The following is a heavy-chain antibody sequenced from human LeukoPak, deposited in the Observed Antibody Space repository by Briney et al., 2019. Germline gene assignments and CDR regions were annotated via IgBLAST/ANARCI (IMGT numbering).Heavy chain of an antibody. CDR2: IYYSGST. CDR3: ASGDYYGSRH. Sequence: SETLSLTCTVSGGSIRSGDYYWRWLRQPPGKGLEWIGYIYYSGSTYYNPSLKSRVTISVDTSKNQFSLKLSSVTAADTAVYYCASGDYYGSRHWGQGTLVTVSS. V-gene: IGHV4-30-4*01. CDR1: GGSIRSGDYY. J-gene: IGHJ4*02. D-gene: IGHD3-10*01.